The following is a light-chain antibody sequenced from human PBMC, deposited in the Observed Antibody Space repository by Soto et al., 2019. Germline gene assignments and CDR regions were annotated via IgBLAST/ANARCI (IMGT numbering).Light chain of an antibody. V-gene: IGKV1-27*01. CDR3: QKYHSAPPT. Sequence: DIQLTQSPSSLSASVGDRVTITCRASQSISNFVAWYQQKPGKVPKLLIYAASTLQSGVPPRFSGSGSGTDFTLSISRLQPSDVGTFYCQKYHSAPPTFGHGTRVEI. J-gene: IGKJ1*01. CDR1: QSISNF. CDR2: AAS.